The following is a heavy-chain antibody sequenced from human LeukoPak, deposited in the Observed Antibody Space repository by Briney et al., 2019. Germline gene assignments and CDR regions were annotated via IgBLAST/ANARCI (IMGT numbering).Heavy chain of an antibody. CDR1: GFTFSSYA. CDR2: ISYDGSNK. Sequence: GGSLRLSCAASGFTFSSYAMHWVRQAPGKGLEWVAVISYDGSNKYYADSVKGRFTISRDNSKNTLYPQMNSLRAEDTAVYYCARDLVYYDFWSGYGAIIYPYMDVWGKGTTVTVSS. CDR3: ARDLVYYDFWSGYGAIIYPYMDV. D-gene: IGHD3-3*01. J-gene: IGHJ6*03. V-gene: IGHV3-30*04.